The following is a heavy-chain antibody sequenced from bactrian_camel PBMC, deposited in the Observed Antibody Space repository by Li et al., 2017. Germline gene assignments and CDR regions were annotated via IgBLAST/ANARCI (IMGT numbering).Heavy chain of an antibody. D-gene: IGHD1*01. J-gene: IGHJ4*01. CDR1: GYTIGRYC. V-gene: IGHV3S40*01. CDR3: AADRLACLTQMPRPMSPRAYNL. Sequence: VQLVESGGGSVQAGGSLTLSCTASGYTIGRYCMGWFRQIPDKEREGVAAITTGGGSSIFYADSVKGRFTISEENTKTTATSHTVYLQMKDLKPEDTAMYYCAADRLACLTQMPRPMSPRAYNLWGQGTQVTVS. CDR2: ITTGGGSSI.